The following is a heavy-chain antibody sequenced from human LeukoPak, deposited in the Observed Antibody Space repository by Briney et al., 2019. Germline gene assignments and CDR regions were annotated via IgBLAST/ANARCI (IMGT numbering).Heavy chain of an antibody. J-gene: IGHJ4*02. CDR3: ARERHSSSWYDTFNY. Sequence: SETLSLTCTVSGYSISSGYYWGWIRQPPGKGLEWIGSIYHSGSTYYNPSLKSRVTISVDTSKNQFSLKLSSVTAADTAVYYCARERHSSSWYDTFNYWGQGTLVTVSS. CDR2: IYHSGST. D-gene: IGHD6-13*01. CDR1: GYSISSGYY. V-gene: IGHV4-38-2*02.